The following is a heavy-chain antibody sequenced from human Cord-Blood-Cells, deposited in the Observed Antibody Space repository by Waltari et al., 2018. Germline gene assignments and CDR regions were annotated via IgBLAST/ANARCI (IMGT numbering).Heavy chain of an antibody. J-gene: IGHJ5*02. CDR3: AHLPHGSGIRSWFDP. V-gene: IGHV1-69*12. D-gene: IGHD3-10*01. CDR1: GGTISTYA. Sequence: QVKLVQSGAEVKKPGSPVQVSCKASGGTISTYAISWVRQATGQGLEWMGGIIPIFGTANYAQKFQGRVTITADESTSTAYMELSSLRSEDTAVYYCAHLPHGSGIRSWFDPWGQGTLVTVSS. CDR2: IIPIFGTA.